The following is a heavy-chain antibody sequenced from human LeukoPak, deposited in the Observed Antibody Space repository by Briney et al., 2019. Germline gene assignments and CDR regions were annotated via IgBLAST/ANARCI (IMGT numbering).Heavy chain of an antibody. J-gene: IGHJ4*02. CDR2: IYYSGST. V-gene: IGHV4-39*01. D-gene: IGHD4-17*01. Sequence: SETLSLTCTVSGGSISSSNYYWGWIRQSPGEGLEWIGSIYYSGSTFYNPSLKGRVTISVDTSKNQFSLKLSSVTAADTAVYYCARSTTTVTYYFDYWGQGTLATDSS. CDR1: GGSISSSNYY. CDR3: ARSTTTVTYYFDY.